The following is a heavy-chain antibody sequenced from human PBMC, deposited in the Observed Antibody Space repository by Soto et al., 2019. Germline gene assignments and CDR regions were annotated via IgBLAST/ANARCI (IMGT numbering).Heavy chain of an antibody. Sequence: EVQLLESGGGLVQPGGSLRLSCTASGFTFSDFAMTWVRQAPGKGLEWVAALNHGGGGARYYADSVKGRFTISRDNSKNTLDLQMDSLRAEDTAMYFCVKDSALSGNYPDLDYWGQGTLVAVSS. CDR1: GFTFSDFA. CDR3: VKDSALSGNYPDLDY. J-gene: IGHJ4*02. CDR2: LNHGGGGAR. V-gene: IGHV3-23*01. D-gene: IGHD1-26*01.